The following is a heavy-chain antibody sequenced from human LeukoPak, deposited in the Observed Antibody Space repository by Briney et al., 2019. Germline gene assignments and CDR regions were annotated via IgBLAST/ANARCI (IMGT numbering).Heavy chain of an antibody. CDR1: GFTVSIYG. J-gene: IGHJ3*02. D-gene: IGHD1-7*01. V-gene: IGHV3-33*01. CDR2: IWNDGSNK. Sequence: GGSLRLSCAADGFTVSIYGMDWVRLASGKGLEWVAVIWNDGSNKYYADSVKGLFIISSDNSKNTLYLQLNSLGFEDTAVYYCARPSGTWGAFDIWGQGTMVTVSS. CDR3: ARPSGTWGAFDI.